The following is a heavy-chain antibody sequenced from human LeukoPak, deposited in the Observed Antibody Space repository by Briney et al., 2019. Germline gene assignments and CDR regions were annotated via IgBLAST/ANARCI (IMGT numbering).Heavy chain of an antibody. D-gene: IGHD2-15*01. CDR3: AREMYCSGGSCYGDAFDI. V-gene: IGHV3-69-1*01. Sequence: GGSLRLSCEASGFTFSAYAMTWVRQAPGQGLEWVSSIGSDNKPHYSESVKGRFAISRDNSKSMLFLQLNSLRAEDTALYYCAREMYCSGGSCYGDAFDIWGQGTMVTVSS. J-gene: IGHJ3*02. CDR2: IGSDNKP. CDR1: GFTFSAYA.